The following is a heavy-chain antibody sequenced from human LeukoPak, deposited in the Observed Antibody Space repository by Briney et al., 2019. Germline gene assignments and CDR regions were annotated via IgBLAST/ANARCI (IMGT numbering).Heavy chain of an antibody. CDR2: INHSGST. Sequence: SETLSLTCAVYGGSFSGYYWSWIRQPPGKGLEWIGEINHSGSTNYNPSLKSRVTISVDTSKNQFALKLSSVTAADTAVYYCARGRGYCSGTSCLVNWFDPWGQGTLVTVSS. D-gene: IGHD2-2*01. CDR1: GGSFSGYY. V-gene: IGHV4-34*01. CDR3: ARGRGYCSGTSCLVNWFDP. J-gene: IGHJ5*02.